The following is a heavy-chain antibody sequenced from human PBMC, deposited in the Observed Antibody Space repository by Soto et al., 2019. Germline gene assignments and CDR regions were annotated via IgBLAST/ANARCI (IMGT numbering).Heavy chain of an antibody. J-gene: IGHJ4*02. V-gene: IGHV1-46*01. Sequence: ASVKVSCKASGYTFTSYDINWVRQATGQGLEWMGIINPSGGSTSYAQKFQGRVTMTRDTSTSTVYMELSSLRSGDTAVYYCARDRVLYYYDSSGSLDYWGQGTLVTVSS. CDR1: GYTFTSYD. D-gene: IGHD3-22*01. CDR2: INPSGGST. CDR3: ARDRVLYYYDSSGSLDY.